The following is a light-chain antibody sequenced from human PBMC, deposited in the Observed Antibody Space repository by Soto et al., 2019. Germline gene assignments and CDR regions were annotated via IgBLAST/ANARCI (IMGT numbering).Light chain of an antibody. V-gene: IGLV2-14*02. Sequence: QSALTQPASVSGSPGQSITISCTETSSDVGSYNLVSWYQQHPGKAPKLMIYEDSKRPSGVSNRFSGSKSGNTASLTISGLQAEDEADYYCSSYTSSSTRVFGTGTKLTVL. CDR1: SSDVGSYNL. J-gene: IGLJ1*01. CDR3: SSYTSSSTRV. CDR2: EDS.